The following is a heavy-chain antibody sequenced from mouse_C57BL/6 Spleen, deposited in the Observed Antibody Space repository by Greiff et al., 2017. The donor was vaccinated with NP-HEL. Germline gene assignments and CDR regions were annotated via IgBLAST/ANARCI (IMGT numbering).Heavy chain of an antibody. D-gene: IGHD2-4*01. CDR3: ARDDYDVIAY. CDR1: GYTFTSYW. V-gene: IGHV1-64*01. J-gene: IGHJ3*01. CDR2: IHPNSGST. Sequence: QVQLQQSGAELVKPGASVKLSCKASGYTFTSYWMHWVKQRPGQGLEWIGMIHPNSGSTNYNEKFKSKATLTVDKSSSTAYMQLSSLTSEDSAVYYCARDDYDVIAYWGQGTLVTVSA.